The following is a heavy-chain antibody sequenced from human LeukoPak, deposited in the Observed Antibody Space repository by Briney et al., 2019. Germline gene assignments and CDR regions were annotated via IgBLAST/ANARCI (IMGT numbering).Heavy chain of an antibody. D-gene: IGHD6-13*01. CDR2: FIPIFATT. V-gene: IGHV1-69*13. Sequence: SVKVSCKASGGTFSSDTISWVRQAPGQSLGWMGGFIPIFATTHFAQKFRDRVTFTADDSTGTAYMELSSLRSDDTAMYYCARHQDAAAASGYFDYWGQGTLVTVSS. CDR1: GGTFSSDT. J-gene: IGHJ4*02. CDR3: ARHQDAAAASGYFDY.